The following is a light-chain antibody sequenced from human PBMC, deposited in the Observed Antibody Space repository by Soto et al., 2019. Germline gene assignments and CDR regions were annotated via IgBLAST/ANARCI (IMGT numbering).Light chain of an antibody. J-gene: IGKJ4*01. V-gene: IGKV1-9*01. CDR2: AAS. CDR3: QQVNNYPLT. CDR1: QDIAIY. Sequence: IQLTQSPSSLSASVGDRVTITCRASQDIAIYLAWYQQKPGEAPKLLIYAASTLQTGVPSRFSGSESGTDFTLTISSLQPEDFATYYCQQVNNYPLTFGGGTKVDIK.